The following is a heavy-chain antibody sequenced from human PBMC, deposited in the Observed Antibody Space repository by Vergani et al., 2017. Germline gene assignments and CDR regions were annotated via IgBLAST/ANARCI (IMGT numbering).Heavy chain of an antibody. Sequence: QVQLVESGGGVVQPGRSLRLSCAASGFTFSSYGMHWVRQAPGKGLEWVAVIWYDGSNKYYADSVKGRFTISRDNSKNTLYLQMNSLTAEDTAVYYCARDLAAAAGTDAFDIWGQGTMVTVSS. CDR2: IWYDGSNK. V-gene: IGHV3-33*01. CDR1: GFTFSSYG. D-gene: IGHD6-13*01. CDR3: ARDLAAAAGTDAFDI. J-gene: IGHJ3*02.